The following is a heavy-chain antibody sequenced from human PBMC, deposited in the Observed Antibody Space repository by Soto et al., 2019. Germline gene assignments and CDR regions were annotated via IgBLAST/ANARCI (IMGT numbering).Heavy chain of an antibody. J-gene: IGHJ4*02. V-gene: IGHV1-69*12. D-gene: IGHD3-10*01. CDR2: IIPIFGTA. CDR3: ARGMVRGADDY. CDR1: GGTFSSYA. Sequence: QVQLVQSGAEVKKPGSSVKVSCKASGGTFSSYAISWVRQAPGQGLEWMGGIIPIFGTANYAQKFQGRVTINADDATSTAYMELISLRSEDPDVYYCARGMVRGADDYWGQGTLVTVSS.